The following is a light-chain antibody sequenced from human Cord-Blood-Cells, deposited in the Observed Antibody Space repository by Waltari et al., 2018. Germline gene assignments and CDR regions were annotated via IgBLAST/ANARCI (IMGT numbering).Light chain of an antibody. CDR2: EVS. V-gene: IGLV2-8*01. J-gene: IGLJ2*01. Sequence: QSALTQPPSASGSPGQSVPISCPGTSSYVGGYNYVSWYQQHPGKAPKLMIYEVSKRPSGVPDRFSGSKSGNTASLTVSGLQAEDEADYYCSSYAGSNNFDVVFGGGTKLTVL. CDR3: SSYAGSNNFDVV. CDR1: SSYVGGYNY.